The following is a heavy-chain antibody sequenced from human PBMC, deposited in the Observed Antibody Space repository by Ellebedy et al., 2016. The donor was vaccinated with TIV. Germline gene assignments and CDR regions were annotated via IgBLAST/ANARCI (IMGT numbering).Heavy chain of an antibody. CDR3: AKDLHGYDYYYFYYMDV. Sequence: GGSLRLXCAPSGFTFSNYAIHWVRQAPGKGLEWVAVISYDGSNEYYADSVKGRFTISRDNSKNTLYLQMNSLRAEDTAVYYCAKDLHGYDYYYFYYMDVWGKGTTVTVSS. J-gene: IGHJ6*03. D-gene: IGHD5-12*01. V-gene: IGHV3-30*18. CDR2: ISYDGSNE. CDR1: GFTFSNYA.